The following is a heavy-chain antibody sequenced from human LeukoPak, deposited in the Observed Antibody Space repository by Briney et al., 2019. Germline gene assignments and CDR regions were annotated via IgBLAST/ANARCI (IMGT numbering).Heavy chain of an antibody. Sequence: SETLSLTCTVSGGSISSSSYYWGWIRQPPGKGLEWIVSISYGGTTFDNPAHKSRVNISVDTSKNHFFLKVSSVTAADTAVYYCARGPHPGGAGYNLIDHWGQGTLVTVSP. CDR2: ISYGGTT. CDR1: GGSISSSSYY. D-gene: IGHD5-24*01. CDR3: ARGPHPGGAGYNLIDH. V-gene: IGHV4-39*02. J-gene: IGHJ4*02.